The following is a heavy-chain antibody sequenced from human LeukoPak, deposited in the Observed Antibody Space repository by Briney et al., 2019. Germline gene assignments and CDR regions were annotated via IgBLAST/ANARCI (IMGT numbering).Heavy chain of an antibody. CDR2: ISAYNGDT. V-gene: IGHV1-18*01. Sequence: GASVKVSCKASGYTFTSYGISWVRQAPGQGLEWMGWISAYNGDTNYAQKLQGRVTMTTDTSTSTAYMELRSLRSDDTAVYYCARDPTDYGDYLLVGNWFDPWGQGTLVTVSS. CDR1: GYTFTSYG. CDR3: ARDPTDYGDYLLVGNWFDP. J-gene: IGHJ5*02. D-gene: IGHD4-17*01.